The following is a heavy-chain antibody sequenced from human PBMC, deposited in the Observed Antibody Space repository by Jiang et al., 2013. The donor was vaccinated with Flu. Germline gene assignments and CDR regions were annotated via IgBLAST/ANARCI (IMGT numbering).Heavy chain of an antibody. D-gene: IGHD2-21*01. CDR2: IHYSGST. Sequence: PRKGLEWIGYIHYSGSTYYNPSLRSRVTLSVDTSTNRFSLKLSSVTAVDTAVYYCARSGGVVQKHFDYWGQGTLVTVSS. CDR3: ARSGGVVQKHFDY. J-gene: IGHJ4*02. V-gene: IGHV4-28*01.